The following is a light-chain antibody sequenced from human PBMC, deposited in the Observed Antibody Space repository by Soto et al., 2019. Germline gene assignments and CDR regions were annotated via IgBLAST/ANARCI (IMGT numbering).Light chain of an antibody. V-gene: IGLV2-14*01. CDR2: EVS. J-gene: IGLJ1*01. CDR1: SSDVGGYNY. CDR3: NSYTSSSTLYV. Sequence: QSVLTQPASVSGSPGQSITISCTGTSSDVGGYNYVSWYQQHPGKAPKLMIYEVSNRPSGVSNRCSGSKYGNTASLTISGLQAEDEADHYCNSYTSSSTLYVFGTGTKVTVL.